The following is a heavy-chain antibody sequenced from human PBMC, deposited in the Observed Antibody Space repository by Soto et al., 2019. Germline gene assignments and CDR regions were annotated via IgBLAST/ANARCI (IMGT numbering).Heavy chain of an antibody. CDR2: INHSGST. V-gene: IGHV4-34*01. D-gene: IGHD3-10*01. CDR1: GGSFSGYY. CDR3: ARDRITMVRGVNNKFDP. Sequence: PSETLSLTCAVYGGSFSGYYWSWIRQPPGKGLEWIGEINHSGSTNYNPSLKSRVTISVDTSKNQFSLKLSSVTAADTAVYYCARDRITMVRGVNNKFDPWGQGTLVTVSS. J-gene: IGHJ5*02.